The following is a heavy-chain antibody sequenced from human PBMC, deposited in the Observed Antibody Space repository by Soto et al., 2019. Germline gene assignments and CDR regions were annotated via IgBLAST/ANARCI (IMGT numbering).Heavy chain of an antibody. CDR3: AKRGYGRYNWFDP. J-gene: IGHJ5*02. V-gene: IGHV3-7*01. Sequence: PGGSLRLSCAASGFTFSSYWMSWVRQAPGKGLEWVANIKQDGSEKYYADSVKGRFTISRDNSKNTLYLQMNSLRAEDTAVYYCAKRGYGRYNWFDPWGQGTLVTSPQ. D-gene: IGHD5-18*01. CDR2: IKQDGSEK. CDR1: GFTFSSYW.